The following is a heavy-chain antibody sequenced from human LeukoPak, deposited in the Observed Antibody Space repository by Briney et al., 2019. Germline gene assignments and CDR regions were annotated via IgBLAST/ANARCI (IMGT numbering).Heavy chain of an antibody. CDR3: ARGKTMGDY. Sequence: ASVKVSCKASGYTFIIYYIRWVRQAPGQGLEWMGTVSPSGGSTNYAQKFQGRITMTRDTSTSTVYMELSSLKSEDTAVYYCARGKTMGDYWGQGTRVTVSS. CDR2: VSPSGGST. J-gene: IGHJ4*02. CDR1: GYTFIIYY. D-gene: IGHD4/OR15-4a*01. V-gene: IGHV1-46*01.